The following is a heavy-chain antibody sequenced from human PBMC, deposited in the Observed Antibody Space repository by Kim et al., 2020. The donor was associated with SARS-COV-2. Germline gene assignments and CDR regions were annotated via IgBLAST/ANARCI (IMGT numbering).Heavy chain of an antibody. V-gene: IGHV1-69*04. J-gene: IGHJ3*02. CDR1: GGTFSSYA. Sequence: SVKVSCKASGGTFSSYAISWVRQAPGQGLEWMGRIIPILGIANYAQKFQGRVTITADKSTSTAYMELSSLRSEDTAVYYCARYGDGYPKGAFDIWGQGTMVTVSS. CDR3: ARYGDGYPKGAFDI. D-gene: IGHD5-12*01. CDR2: IIPILGIA.